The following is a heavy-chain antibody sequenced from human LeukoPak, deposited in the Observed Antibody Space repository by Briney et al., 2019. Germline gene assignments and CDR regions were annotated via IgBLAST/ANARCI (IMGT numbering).Heavy chain of an antibody. CDR1: GGSISSSSYY. J-gene: IGHJ6*02. CDR2: INHSGST. V-gene: IGHV4-39*01. Sequence: PSETLSLTCTVSGGSISSSSYYWGWIRQPPGKGLEWIGEINHSGSTNYNPSLKSRVTISVDTSKNQFSLKLSSVTAADTAVYYCARHNPEQWLVRRYYYYGMDVWGQGTTVTVSS. D-gene: IGHD6-19*01. CDR3: ARHNPEQWLVRRYYYYGMDV.